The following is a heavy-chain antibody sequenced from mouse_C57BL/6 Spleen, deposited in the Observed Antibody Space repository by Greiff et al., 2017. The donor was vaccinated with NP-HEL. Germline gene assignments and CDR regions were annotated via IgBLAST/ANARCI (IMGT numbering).Heavy chain of an antibody. V-gene: IGHV14-4*01. J-gene: IGHJ3*01. CDR1: GFNIKDDY. Sequence: EVQLQQSGAELVRPGASVKLSCTASGFNIKDDYMHWVKQRPEQGLEWIGWIDPENGDTEYASKFQGKATIPADTSSNTAYLQLSSLTSEDTAVYYCTTCYYYGSSCWFAYWGQGTLVTVSA. D-gene: IGHD1-1*01. CDR2: IDPENGDT. CDR3: TTCYYYGSSCWFAY.